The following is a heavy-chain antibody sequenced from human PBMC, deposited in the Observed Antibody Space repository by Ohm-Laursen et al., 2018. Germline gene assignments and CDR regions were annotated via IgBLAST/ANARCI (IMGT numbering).Heavy chain of an antibody. CDR3: ARQEAGSYFDF. Sequence: GTLSLTCIVSGRSMDNNYWTWLRQSPGKGLEWIGYIYNGAITKYNPSLESRVSISADTSKNQFSLKLTSVTAADTALYFCARQEAGSYFDFWGRGTLVTVSS. J-gene: IGHJ2*01. V-gene: IGHV4-59*01. D-gene: IGHD3-10*01. CDR2: IYNGAIT. CDR1: GRSMDNNY.